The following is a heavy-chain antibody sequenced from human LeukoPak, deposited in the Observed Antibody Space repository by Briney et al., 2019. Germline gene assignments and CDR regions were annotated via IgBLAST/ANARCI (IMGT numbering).Heavy chain of an antibody. J-gene: IGHJ6*03. V-gene: IGHV3-21*04. CDR1: GFTVSGNY. Sequence: GGSLRLSCAASGFTVSGNYMSWVRQAPGKGLEWVSSISSSSSYIYYADSVKGRFTISRDNAKNSLYLQMSSLRAEDTAVYYCAKGGSDSSGYYSLYYYYYMDVWGKGTTVTISS. CDR2: ISSSSSYI. CDR3: AKGGSDSSGYYSLYYYYYMDV. D-gene: IGHD3-22*01.